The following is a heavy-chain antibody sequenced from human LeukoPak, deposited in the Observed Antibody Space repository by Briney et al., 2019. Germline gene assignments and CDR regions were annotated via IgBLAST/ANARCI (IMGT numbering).Heavy chain of an antibody. CDR1: GGSIRSYY. Sequence: SETLSLTCTVSGGSIRSYYWSWIRQPPGKGLEWIGYVYYSGSTNYNPSLKSRVTISVDTSKNQFSLKLSSVTVADTAVYYCARERPYGDYFDYWGQGTLVTVSS. CDR2: VYYSGST. J-gene: IGHJ4*02. D-gene: IGHD4-17*01. CDR3: ARERPYGDYFDY. V-gene: IGHV4-59*12.